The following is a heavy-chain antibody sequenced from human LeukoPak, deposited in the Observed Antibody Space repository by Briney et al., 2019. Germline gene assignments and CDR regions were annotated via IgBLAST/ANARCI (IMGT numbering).Heavy chain of an antibody. J-gene: IGHJ3*02. CDR1: GGSISSYY. CDR2: IYYSGST. Sequence: SETLSLTCTVSGGSISSYYWSWIRQPPGKGLEWIGYIYYSGSTNYNPSLKSRVTISVDTSKNQFSLKLSSVTAADTAVYYCARGLMVRGAFDAFDIWGQGTMVTVSS. CDR3: ARGLMVRGAFDAFDI. D-gene: IGHD3-10*01. V-gene: IGHV4-59*01.